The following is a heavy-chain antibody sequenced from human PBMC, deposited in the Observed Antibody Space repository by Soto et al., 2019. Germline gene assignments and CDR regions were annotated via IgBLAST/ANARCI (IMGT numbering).Heavy chain of an antibody. CDR2: TYYRSKWYN. CDR3: EGDQLAGRPVFEY. Sequence: PPLSCYNRGGNVSSNRSARNQIRKSLSRGLEWLGRTYYRSKWYNDYAVSVKSRITINPDTSKNQFSLQLNSVTPEDTAVYYCEGDQLAGRPVFEYWGQGTLDIVSS. J-gene: IGHJ4*02. V-gene: IGHV6-1*01. CDR1: GGNVSSNRSA.